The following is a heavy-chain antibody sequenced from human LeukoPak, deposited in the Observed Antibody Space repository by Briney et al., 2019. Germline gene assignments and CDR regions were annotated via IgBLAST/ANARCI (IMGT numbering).Heavy chain of an antibody. CDR1: GFTFSSLG. Sequence: GGSLRLSCAASGFTFSSLGMHWVRQPPGRGLEWVAVIWYDGSNKYYPDSVKGRFTISRDNSKNMLYLQMSSLSAEDTAVYYCARGGSGWYLLSPWFDAWGKGTLVTVSS. CDR3: ARGGSGWYLLSPWFDA. V-gene: IGHV3-33*01. D-gene: IGHD6-19*01. CDR2: IWYDGSNK. J-gene: IGHJ5*01.